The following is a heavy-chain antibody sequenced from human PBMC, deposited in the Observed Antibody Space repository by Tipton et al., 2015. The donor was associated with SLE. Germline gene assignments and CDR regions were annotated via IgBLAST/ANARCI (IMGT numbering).Heavy chain of an antibody. CDR3: ARGGGDGYYYYYMDV. Sequence: GLVKPSETLSLTCIVSGDSISSSSYYWGWIRQPPGKGLEWVGTVYYTGNTFYNPSLKSRVTILVDTSKNQFSLKLSSVTAADTAVYYCARGGGDGYYYYYMDVWGKGTTVTVSS. CDR2: VYYTGNT. J-gene: IGHJ6*03. V-gene: IGHV4-39*07. D-gene: IGHD2-21*01. CDR1: GDSISSSSYY.